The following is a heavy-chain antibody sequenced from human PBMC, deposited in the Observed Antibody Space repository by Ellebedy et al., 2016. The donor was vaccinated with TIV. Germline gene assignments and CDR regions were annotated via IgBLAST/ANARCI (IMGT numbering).Heavy chain of an antibody. CDR3: ARDFGSSSWHALDY. D-gene: IGHD6-13*01. CDR1: GFTFSNYA. J-gene: IGHJ4*02. V-gene: IGHV3-23*01. Sequence: GESLKISCAASGFTFSNYAMAWVRQAPGKGLEWVSAIGPRSDYKFYADSVKGRFTISRDSPKNTVYLQMNSLRDEDTAMYYCARDFGSSSWHALDYWGQGTLVTVSS. CDR2: IGPRSDYK.